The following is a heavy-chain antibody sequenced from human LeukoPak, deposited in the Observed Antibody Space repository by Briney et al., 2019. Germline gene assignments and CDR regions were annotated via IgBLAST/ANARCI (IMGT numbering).Heavy chain of an antibody. J-gene: IGHJ6*02. CDR2: IYPGDSDT. Sequence: GGALQISWKGSGCSFTSYWIGWVRQVPGKGLEGMGIIYPGDSDTRYSPSFHGQVTISADKSITTAYLQWRSLKASDTAMYYCARHHTYGLVPYYYYGMDVWGQGTTVTVSS. CDR1: GCSFTSYW. V-gene: IGHV5-51*01. D-gene: IGHD4-17*01. CDR3: ARHHTYGLVPYYYYGMDV.